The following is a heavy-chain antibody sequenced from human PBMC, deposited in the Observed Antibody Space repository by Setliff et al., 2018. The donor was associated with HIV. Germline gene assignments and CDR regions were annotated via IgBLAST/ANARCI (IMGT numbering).Heavy chain of an antibody. J-gene: IGHJ1*01. D-gene: IGHD6-19*01. Sequence: GGSLRLSCAASGFHFSTSAMHWVRQAPGQGLEWVSGISLNGANPGYADSVKGRFTISRDNAKNSLYLQLNSLRVEDTALYYCAKEGSTAVAGYADYFQDWGQGTLVTVSS. CDR1: GFHFSTSA. CDR2: ISLNGANP. V-gene: IGHV3-20*04. CDR3: AKEGSTAVAGYADYFQD.